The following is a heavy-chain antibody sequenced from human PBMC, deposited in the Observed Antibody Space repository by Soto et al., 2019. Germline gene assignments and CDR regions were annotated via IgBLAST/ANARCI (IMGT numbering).Heavy chain of an antibody. CDR1: GYTFTSYG. J-gene: IGHJ6*02. D-gene: IGHD6-19*01. CDR2: ISAYNGNT. Sequence: QVQLVQSGAEVKKPGASVKVSCKASGYTFTSYGISWVRQAPGQGLEWMGWISAYNGNTNYAQKRQGRVTMTTDTSTSTAYMELRSLRSDDTAVYYCARDRDSSGWLYYYYYGMDVWGQGTTVTVSS. CDR3: ARDRDSSGWLYYYYYGMDV. V-gene: IGHV1-18*01.